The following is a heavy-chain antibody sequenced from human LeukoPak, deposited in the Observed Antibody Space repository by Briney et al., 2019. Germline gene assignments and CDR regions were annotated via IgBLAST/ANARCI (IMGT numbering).Heavy chain of an antibody. D-gene: IGHD1-1*01. Sequence: SETLSLTCTVSGGSISSSSYYWGWIRQPPGKGLEWIGSIYYSGSTYYNPSLKSRVTISVDTSKNQFSLKLSSVTAADTAVYYCARGSNWNDPFDYWGQGTLVTVSS. CDR3: ARGSNWNDPFDY. V-gene: IGHV4-39*01. CDR1: GGSISSSSYY. CDR2: IYYSGST. J-gene: IGHJ4*02.